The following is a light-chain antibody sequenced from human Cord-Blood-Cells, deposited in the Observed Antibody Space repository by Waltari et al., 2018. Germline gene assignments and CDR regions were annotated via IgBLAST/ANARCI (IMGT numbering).Light chain of an antibody. CDR3: SSYTSSSTWG. Sequence: QSALTQPASVSGSPGQSITISCTGTSSDVGGYNYVSWYQQHPDKAPKLMIYDVSKRPSEVSNRCSASKSGNTASLTISGLQAEDVADYYCSSYTSSSTWGFGGGTKLTVL. J-gene: IGLJ3*02. CDR2: DVS. CDR1: SSDVGGYNY. V-gene: IGLV2-14*01.